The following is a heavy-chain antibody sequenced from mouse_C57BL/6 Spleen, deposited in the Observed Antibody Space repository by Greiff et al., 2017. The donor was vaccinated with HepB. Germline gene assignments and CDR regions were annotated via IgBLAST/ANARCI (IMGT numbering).Heavy chain of an antibody. CDR3: AINYCDSSYGYFDV. D-gene: IGHD1-1*01. CDR1: GYTFTSYW. CDR2: IYPGSGST. V-gene: IGHV1-55*01. J-gene: IGHJ1*03. Sequence: VQLQQPGAELVKPGASVKMSCKASGYTFTSYWITWVKQRPGQGLEWIGDIYPGSGSTNYNEKFKSKATLTVDTSSSTAYMQLSSLTSEDSAVYYCAINYCDSSYGYFDVWGTGTTVTVSS.